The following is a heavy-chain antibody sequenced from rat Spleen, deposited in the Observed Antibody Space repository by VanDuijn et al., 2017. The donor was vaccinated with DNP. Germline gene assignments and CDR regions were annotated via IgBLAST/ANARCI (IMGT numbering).Heavy chain of an antibody. D-gene: IGHD1-2*01. V-gene: IGHV3-3*01. CDR1: GHSITNSYR. CDR2: INSAGRT. J-gene: IGHJ3*01. CDR3: VRGYYSSHSILN. Sequence: EVQLQESGPGLVEPSQSLSLTCSVTGHSITNSYRWNWIRKFPGNRLEWMGYINSAGRTYYNPSLKGRISITRDTSRNQFFLQVISGTTEDTATYYCVRGYYSSHSILNWGRGTLVTVSS.